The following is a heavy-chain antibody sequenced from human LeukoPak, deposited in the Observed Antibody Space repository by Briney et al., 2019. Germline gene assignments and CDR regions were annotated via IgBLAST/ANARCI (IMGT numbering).Heavy chain of an antibody. CDR2: INPNSGGT. V-gene: IGHV1-2*02. CDR1: GYTFTGYY. CDR3: ARMGGYYYGMDV. J-gene: IGHJ6*02. Sequence: ASVNVSCKASGYTFTGYYMHWVRQAPGQGLEWMGWINPNSGGTNYAQKFQGRVTMTRDTSISTAYMELSRLRSDDTAVYYCARMGGYYYGMDVWGQGTTVTVSS.